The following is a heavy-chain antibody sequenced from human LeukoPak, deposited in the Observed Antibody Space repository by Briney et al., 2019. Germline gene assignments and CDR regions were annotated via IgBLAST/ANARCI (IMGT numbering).Heavy chain of an antibody. CDR2: IYHSGST. V-gene: IGHV4-38-2*01. CDR3: ASLTTWVDY. J-gene: IGHJ4*02. CDR1: GYSICGGYY. Sequence: SETLSLTCAVSGYSICGGYYWGWIRQPPGKGLEWIGRIYHSGSTYYNPSLKSRVTISVDTSKNQFSLKLSSVTAADTAVYYCASLTTWVDYWGQGTLVTVSS. D-gene: IGHD4-17*01.